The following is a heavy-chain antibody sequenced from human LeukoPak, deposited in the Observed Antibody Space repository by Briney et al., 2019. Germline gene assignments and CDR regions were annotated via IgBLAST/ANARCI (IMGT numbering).Heavy chain of an antibody. CDR2: INHSGST. V-gene: IGHV4-34*01. CDR3: ARDIAAAALDP. Sequence: PSETLSLTCAVYGGSFSGYYWSWIRQPPGKGLEWIGEINHSGSTNYNPSLKSRVTISVDTSKNQFSLKLSSVTAADTAVYYCARDIAAAALDPWGKGTTVTVSS. D-gene: IGHD6-13*01. J-gene: IGHJ6*04. CDR1: GGSFSGYY.